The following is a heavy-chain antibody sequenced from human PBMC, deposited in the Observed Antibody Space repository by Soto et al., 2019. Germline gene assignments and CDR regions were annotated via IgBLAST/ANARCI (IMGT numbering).Heavy chain of an antibody. CDR2: INHSGFT. V-gene: IGHV4-34*01. CDR3: ARAAVRQGATLFDF. CDR1: DGSLRGHY. J-gene: IGHJ4*02. D-gene: IGHD1-26*01. Sequence: NPSETLSLTCGVSDGSLRGHYWSWIRQPPGKGLEWIAEINHSGFTNYNPSFKSRVTISRDTSTNQISLKLTSVTAADSAVYSCARAAVRQGATLFDFWGQGTLVTVSS.